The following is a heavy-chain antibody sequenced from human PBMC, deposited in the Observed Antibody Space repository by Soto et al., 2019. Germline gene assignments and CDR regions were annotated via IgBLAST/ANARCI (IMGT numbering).Heavy chain of an antibody. V-gene: IGHV1-18*01. J-gene: IGHJ5*02. D-gene: IGHD3-10*01. Sequence: ASVKVSCKXLGYDFESYGITWVRQAPGQGLEWLGWISVYNGKTDYAQNFQGRGTMTTDTSTGTAYMELRSLRSDDTAVYYCARDFMARGRDSNWFDPWGQGTVVTVSS. CDR3: ARDFMARGRDSNWFDP. CDR1: GYDFESYG. CDR2: ISVYNGKT.